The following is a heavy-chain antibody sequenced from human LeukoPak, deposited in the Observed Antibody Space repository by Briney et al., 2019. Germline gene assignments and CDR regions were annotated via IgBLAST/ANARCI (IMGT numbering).Heavy chain of an antibody. V-gene: IGHV3-30*02. J-gene: IGHJ5*01. CDR3: VKDGKLQVGDDS. CDR2: IHYDGSIT. Sequence: SGGSLRLSCVASGLTFSTYGMHWVRQAPGKGLEWVTYIHYDGSITYYADSVKGRFTISRDTSKNTLYVQMNSLRVDDTALYYCVKDGKLQVGDDSWGQGILVTVSS. CDR1: GLTFSTYG. D-gene: IGHD3-10*01.